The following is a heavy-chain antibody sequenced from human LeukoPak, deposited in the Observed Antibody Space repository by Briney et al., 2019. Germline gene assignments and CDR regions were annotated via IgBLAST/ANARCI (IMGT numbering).Heavy chain of an antibody. Sequence: GGSLRLSCAASGFTFSSYGMSWVRQAPGKGLEWVSAISGSGGSTYYADSVKGRLTISRDNSKNTLYLQMNSLRAEDTAVYYCAKGPAYGDYDWFDPWGQGTLVTVSS. CDR1: GFTFSSYG. V-gene: IGHV3-23*01. CDR3: AKGPAYGDYDWFDP. D-gene: IGHD4-17*01. CDR2: ISGSGGST. J-gene: IGHJ5*02.